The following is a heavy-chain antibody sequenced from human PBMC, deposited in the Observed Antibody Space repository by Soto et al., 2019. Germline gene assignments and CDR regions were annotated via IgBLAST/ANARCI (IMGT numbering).Heavy chain of an antibody. D-gene: IGHD2-2*01. CDR2: INPSGGST. CDR3: ARVPCSSTSCYYYYGMDV. CDR1: GYTFTSYY. Sequence: QVQLVQSGAEVKNPGASVKVSCKASGYTFTSYYMHWVRQAPGQGLEWMGIINPSGGSTSYAQKFQGRVTMTRDTSTSTVYMELSSLRSEDTAVYYCARVPCSSTSCYYYYGMDVWGQGTTVTVSS. V-gene: IGHV1-46*01. J-gene: IGHJ6*02.